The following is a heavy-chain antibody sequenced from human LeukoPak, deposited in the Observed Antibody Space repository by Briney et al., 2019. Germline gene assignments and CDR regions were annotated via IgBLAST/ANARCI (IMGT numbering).Heavy chain of an antibody. CDR1: GFTFSYYA. J-gene: IGHJ3*02. Sequence: PGGSLRPSCAASGFTFSYYAMSWVRQAPGKGLEWVSAISGSGGITYYADSVKGRFTISRDNSKNTLYLQMNSLRAEDTAVYYRASSPLSHCSGTSCRYHDAFDIWGQGTMVTVCS. V-gene: IGHV3-23*01. D-gene: IGHD2-2*01. CDR2: ISGSGGIT. CDR3: ASSPLSHCSGTSCRYHDAFDI.